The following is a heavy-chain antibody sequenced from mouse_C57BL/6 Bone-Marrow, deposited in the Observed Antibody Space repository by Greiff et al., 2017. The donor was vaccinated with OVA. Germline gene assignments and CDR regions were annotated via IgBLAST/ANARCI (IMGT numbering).Heavy chain of an antibody. CDR1: GYSFTGYY. Sequence: EVQLQQSGPELVKPGASVKISCTASGYSFTGYYMNWVKQSPEQSLEWIGEINPSTGGTTYTQKFKAKATLTVDKSSSTAYLQLKSLTSEDAAVYYCARWSYYGSGYGDYWGQGTTVTVSS. V-gene: IGHV1-42*01. D-gene: IGHD1-1*01. J-gene: IGHJ2*01. CDR2: INPSTGGT. CDR3: ARWSYYGSGYGDY.